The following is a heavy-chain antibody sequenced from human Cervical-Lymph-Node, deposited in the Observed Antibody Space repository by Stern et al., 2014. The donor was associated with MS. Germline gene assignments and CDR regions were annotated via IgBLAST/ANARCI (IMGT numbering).Heavy chain of an antibody. D-gene: IGHD4-11*01. CDR1: GYTFTGYYY. CDR3: ATIDYSDYKDY. Sequence: VQLLESGAEVKKPGASVKVSCQASGYTFTGYYYLHWVRQAPGQGLEMVGRINRNSGGANYAQKFQGRVTMTRDTSISTVYMELSRLMSDDTAVYYCATIDYSDYKDYWGQGTLVTVSS. V-gene: IGHV1-2*06. CDR2: INRNSGGA. J-gene: IGHJ4*02.